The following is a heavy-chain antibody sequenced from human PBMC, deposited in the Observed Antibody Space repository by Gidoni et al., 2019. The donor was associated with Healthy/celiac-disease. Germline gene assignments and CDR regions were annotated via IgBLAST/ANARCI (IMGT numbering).Heavy chain of an antibody. CDR2: ISSSSSYT. D-gene: IGHD4-17*01. Sequence: QVQLVESGGGLVTPGGSLRLSCAASGFTFSDYYMSWIRQAPGKGLEWVSYISSSSSYTNYADSVKGRFTISRDNAKNSLYLQMNSLRAEDTAVYYCAREGNYGDPDYWGQGTLVTVSS. J-gene: IGHJ4*02. CDR1: GFTFSDYY. V-gene: IGHV3-11*06. CDR3: AREGNYGDPDY.